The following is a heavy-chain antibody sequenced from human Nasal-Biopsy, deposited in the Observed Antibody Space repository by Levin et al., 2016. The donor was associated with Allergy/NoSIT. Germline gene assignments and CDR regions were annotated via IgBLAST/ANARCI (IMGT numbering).Heavy chain of an antibody. Sequence: ASVKVSCKASGYTFTGYFMHWVRQAPGQGLEWMGWINPNSGGTNYAQNFQGRVTMTRDTSISTANMELSRLTSDDTAVYYCATTYYTEGSGYYFRYWGQGTLVTVSS. CDR2: INPNSGGT. CDR3: ATTYYTEGSGYYFRY. D-gene: IGHD3-22*01. CDR1: GYTFTGYF. V-gene: IGHV1-2*02. J-gene: IGHJ4*02.